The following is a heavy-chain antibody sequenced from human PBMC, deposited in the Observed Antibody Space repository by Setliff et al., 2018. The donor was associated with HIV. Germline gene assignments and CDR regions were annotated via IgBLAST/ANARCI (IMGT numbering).Heavy chain of an antibody. CDR3: ARVRLYSSALDY. Sequence: PGGSLRLSCAASGFTVSTYYMSWVRQAPGKGLEWISTIYSGGDTYHADSVKGRVTLSRDNSKNTLSLQMNSLRPEDTAVFYCARVRLYSSALDYWGQGTLVTVSS. CDR1: GFTVSTYY. J-gene: IGHJ4*02. CDR2: IYSGGDT. V-gene: IGHV3-66*02. D-gene: IGHD3-22*01.